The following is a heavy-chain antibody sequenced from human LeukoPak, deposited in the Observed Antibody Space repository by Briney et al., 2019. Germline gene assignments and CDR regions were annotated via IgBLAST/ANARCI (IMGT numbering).Heavy chain of an antibody. CDR2: ISYDGSNK. J-gene: IGHJ4*02. Sequence: QPGGSLRLSCAASGFTFSTYGMHWVRQAPGKGLEWVAVISYDGSNKYYADSVKGRFTISRDNSKNTLYLQMNSLRAEDTAIYYCAKDTGGHLLLWFGGHDYWGQGTLVTVSS. CDR3: AKDTGGHLLLWFGGHDY. CDR1: GFTFSTYG. V-gene: IGHV3-30*18. D-gene: IGHD3-10*01.